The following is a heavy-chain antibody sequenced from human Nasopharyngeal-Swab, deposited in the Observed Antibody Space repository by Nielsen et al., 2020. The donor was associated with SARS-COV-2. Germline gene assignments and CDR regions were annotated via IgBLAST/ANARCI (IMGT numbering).Heavy chain of an antibody. D-gene: IGHD3-3*01. Sequence: SETLSLTCTVSGGSISSYYWSWIRQPPGKGLEWIGYIYYSGSTNYNPSLKSRVTISVDTSKNQFPLKLSSVTAADTAVYYCARGGGLGYYDFWSGYSQTSDAFDIWGQGTMVTVSS. CDR2: IYYSGST. CDR1: GGSISSYY. J-gene: IGHJ3*02. V-gene: IGHV4-59*01. CDR3: ARGGGLGYYDFWSGYSQTSDAFDI.